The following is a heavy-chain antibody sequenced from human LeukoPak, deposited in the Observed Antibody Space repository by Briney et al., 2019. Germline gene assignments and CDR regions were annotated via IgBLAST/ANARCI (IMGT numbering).Heavy chain of an antibody. D-gene: IGHD1-1*01. CDR2: INTDGTTT. Sequence: PGGSPRLSCAASGFTFSTYWMHWVRQAPGKGLVWVSRINTDGTTTTYADSVKGRFTISRDNAKNTLHLQMNSLRVEDTAVYYCVSDHTGHDDYWGQGTLVTVSS. CDR1: GFTFSTYW. V-gene: IGHV3-74*01. J-gene: IGHJ4*02. CDR3: VSDHTGHDDY.